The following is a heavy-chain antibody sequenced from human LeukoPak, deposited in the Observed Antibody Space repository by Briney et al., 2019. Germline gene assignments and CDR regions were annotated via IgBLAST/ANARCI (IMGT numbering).Heavy chain of an antibody. CDR3: AKGWWFGDT. J-gene: IGHJ5*02. CDR1: GFTFSSYG. V-gene: IGHV3-30*18. CDR2: ISYDGSNK. Sequence: PGRSLRLSCAASGFTFSSYGMHWVRQAPDKGLEWVAVISYDGSNKYYADSVKGRFTISRDNSKNTLYLQMNSLRAEDTAVYYCAKGWWFGDTWGQGTLVTVSS. D-gene: IGHD3-10*01.